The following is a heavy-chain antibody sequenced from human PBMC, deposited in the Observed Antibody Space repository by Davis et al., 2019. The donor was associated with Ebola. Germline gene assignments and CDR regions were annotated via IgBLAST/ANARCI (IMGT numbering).Heavy chain of an antibody. V-gene: IGHV3-30-3*01. J-gene: IGHJ4*02. D-gene: IGHD3-9*01. CDR1: GFTFSSYA. CDR3: ASVWGFDYYFDY. Sequence: GESLKISCAASGFTFSSYAMHWVRQAPGKGLEWVAVISYDGSNKYYADSVKGRFTISRDNSKNTLYLQMNSLRAEDTAVYYCASVWGFDYYFDYWGQGTLVTVSS. CDR2: ISYDGSNK.